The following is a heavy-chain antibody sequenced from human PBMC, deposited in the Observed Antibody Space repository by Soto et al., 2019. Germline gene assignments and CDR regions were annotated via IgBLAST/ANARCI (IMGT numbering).Heavy chain of an antibody. CDR3: ERHCVNGDHEY. V-gene: IGHV4-39*01. J-gene: IGHJ4*02. CDR1: GGSISISNYY. Sequence: QMQLQESGPGLVKPSETLSLTCTVSGGSISISNYYWGWIRQPPGKGLEWIGSIYYSGSTYYHPSLKSRVTISVDTSKSQFSLKLSSVTAADTALYYCERHCVNGDHEYWGQGTLVTVSS. CDR2: IYYSGST. D-gene: IGHD4-17*01.